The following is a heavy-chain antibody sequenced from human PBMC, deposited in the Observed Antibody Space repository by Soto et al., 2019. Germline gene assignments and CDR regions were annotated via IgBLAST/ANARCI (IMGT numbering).Heavy chain of an antibody. CDR2: IVVGSGNT. Sequence: SVKVSCKASGYTFTSYGISWVRQARGQRLEWIGWIVVGSGNTNYAQKFQERVTITRDMSTSTAYMELSSLRSEDTAVYYCAAWYYDILTGRDYYGMDVWGQGTTVTVSS. D-gene: IGHD3-9*01. V-gene: IGHV1-58*02. CDR1: GYTFTSYG. J-gene: IGHJ6*02. CDR3: AAWYYDILTGRDYYGMDV.